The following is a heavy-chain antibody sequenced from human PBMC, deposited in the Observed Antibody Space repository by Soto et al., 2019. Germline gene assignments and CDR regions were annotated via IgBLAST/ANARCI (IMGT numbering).Heavy chain of an antibody. CDR2: ISWNSGSI. V-gene: IGHV3-9*01. J-gene: IGHJ3*02. Sequence: SLRLSCAASGFTFDDYAMHWVRQAPGKGLEWVSGISWNSGSIGYADSVKGRFTISRDNAKNSLYLQMNSLRAEDTALYYCAKDREDSSGFDAFDIWGQGTMVTVS. D-gene: IGHD3-22*01. CDR3: AKDREDSSGFDAFDI. CDR1: GFTFDDYA.